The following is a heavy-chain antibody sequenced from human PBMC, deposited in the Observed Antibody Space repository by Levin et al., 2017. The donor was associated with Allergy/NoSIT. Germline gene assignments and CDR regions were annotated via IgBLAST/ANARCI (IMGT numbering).Heavy chain of an antibody. D-gene: IGHD6-13*01. V-gene: IGHV3-30*18. CDR2: ISYDGSNK. CDR3: AKVKSEQLVRNGMDV. CDR1: GFTFSNYG. J-gene: IGHJ6*02. Sequence: GESLKISCVASGFTFSNYGVHWVRQAPGKGLEWVAVISYDGSNKYYADSVKGRFTISRDNSKNTLYLQMNSLRAEDTAVYYCAKVKSEQLVRNGMDVWGQGTTVIVSS.